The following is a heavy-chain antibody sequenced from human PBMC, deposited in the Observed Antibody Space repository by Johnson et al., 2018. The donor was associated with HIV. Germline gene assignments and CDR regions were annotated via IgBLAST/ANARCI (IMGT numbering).Heavy chain of an antibody. D-gene: IGHD6-6*01. J-gene: IGHJ3*02. CDR1: GFTFSSYA. V-gene: IGHV3-23*04. Sequence: VQLVESGGGVVQPGRSLRLSCAASGFTFSSYAMSWVRQAPGKGLEWVSVISGSGGITYYVDSVKGRFTISRDNSKNTLFLQINSLRGEDTAIYYCATSMAAGHDAFDIWGQGTMVTVSS. CDR3: ATSMAAGHDAFDI. CDR2: ISGSGGIT.